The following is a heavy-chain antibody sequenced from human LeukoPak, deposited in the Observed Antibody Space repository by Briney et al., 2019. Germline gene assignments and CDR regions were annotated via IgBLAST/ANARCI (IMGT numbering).Heavy chain of an antibody. J-gene: IGHJ3*02. CDR2: IYHSGST. Sequence: SETLSLTCAVAGGSTSCNNWWSWVRQPPGQGLEWIGEIYHSGSTDYNPSLERRVTISVDKTKSQFSLKLSSVTAAGTAVYYWARGFYGSGSYSSPGFHAFDIWGQGTMVTVSS. D-gene: IGHD3-10*01. V-gene: IGHV4-4*02. CDR3: ARGFYGSGSYSSPGFHAFDI. CDR1: GGSTSCNNW.